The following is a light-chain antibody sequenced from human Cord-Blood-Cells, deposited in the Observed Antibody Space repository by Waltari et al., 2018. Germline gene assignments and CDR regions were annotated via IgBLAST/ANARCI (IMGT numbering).Light chain of an antibody. CDR1: QGVSSY. CDR2: DAS. Sequence: EIVLTPSPATLSLSPGERATLSCRASQGVSSYLAWYQQNPGQAPRLLIYDASNRATGIPARFSGSGPGTDFTLTISSLEPEDFAVYYCQQRSNWHLTFGGGTKVEIK. J-gene: IGKJ4*01. CDR3: QQRSNWHLT. V-gene: IGKV3D-11*01.